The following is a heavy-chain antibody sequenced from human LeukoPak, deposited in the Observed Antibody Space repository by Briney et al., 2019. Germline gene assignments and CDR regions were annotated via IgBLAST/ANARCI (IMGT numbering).Heavy chain of an antibody. J-gene: IGHJ3*02. D-gene: IGHD4-23*01. CDR1: GFTFSSYD. Sequence: PGGSLRLSCAASGFTFSSYDMHWVRQATGKGLEWVSAIGTAGDTYYPGSVKGRFTIPRENAKNSLYLQINSLRAGDTAVYYCARGWDYGGNHLDAFDIWGQGTMVTVSS. V-gene: IGHV3-13*01. CDR2: IGTAGDT. CDR3: ARGWDYGGNHLDAFDI.